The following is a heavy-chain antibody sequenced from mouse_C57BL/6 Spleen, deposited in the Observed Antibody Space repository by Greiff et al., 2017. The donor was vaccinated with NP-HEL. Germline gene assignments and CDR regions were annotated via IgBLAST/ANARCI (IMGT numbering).Heavy chain of an antibody. CDR1: GYTFTSYW. J-gene: IGHJ2*01. CDR3: ARSVYYGSSFDY. CDR2: ILPGSGST. V-gene: IGHV1-9*01. D-gene: IGHD1-1*01. Sequence: QVQLQQPGTELVKPGASVKLSCKASGYTFTSYWMHWVKQRPGQGLEWIGEILPGSGSTNYNEKFKGKATFTADTSSNTAYMQLSSLTTEDSAIYYCARSVYYGSSFDYWGQGTTLTVSS.